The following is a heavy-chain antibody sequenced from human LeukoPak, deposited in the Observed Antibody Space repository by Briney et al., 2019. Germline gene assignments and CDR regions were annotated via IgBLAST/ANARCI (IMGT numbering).Heavy chain of an antibody. CDR2: IYPGDSDT. Sequence: GDSLKISCKGSGYSFTNYWIAWVRPMPGRGLEWMGIIYPGDSDTRYSPSFQGQVTISGDRSISTAYLQWSSLKASDTAMYYCARGRYCTSTSCSHFDYWGQGTLVTVSS. J-gene: IGHJ4*02. V-gene: IGHV5-51*01. CDR3: ARGRYCTSTSCSHFDY. CDR1: GYSFTNYW. D-gene: IGHD2-2*01.